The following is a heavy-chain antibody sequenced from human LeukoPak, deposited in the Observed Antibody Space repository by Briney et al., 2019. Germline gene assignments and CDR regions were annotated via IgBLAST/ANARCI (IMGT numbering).Heavy chain of an antibody. V-gene: IGHV1-69*13. CDR2: IIPIFGTA. D-gene: IGHD6-25*01. CDR1: RGTFSSYA. Sequence: ASVKVSCKASRGTFSSYAISWVQQAPGQGLEWMGRIIPIFGTANYAQKFQGRVTITADESTSTAYVELSSLRSEDTAVYYCARERTPGSGYGVDYWGQGTVVTVSS. J-gene: IGHJ4*02. CDR3: ARERTPGSGYGVDY.